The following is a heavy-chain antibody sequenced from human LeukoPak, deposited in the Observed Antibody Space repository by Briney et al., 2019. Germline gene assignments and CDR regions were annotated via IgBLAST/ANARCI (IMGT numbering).Heavy chain of an antibody. Sequence: SETLSLTCAVSGGSISSGGYSWSWIRQPPGKGLEWIGYIYHSGSTFYNPSLKSRVTISVDRSKNQFSPKLSSVTAADTAVYYCASALGYCSSTSCPSLDAFDIWGQGTMVTVSS. CDR3: ASALGYCSSTSCPSLDAFDI. D-gene: IGHD2-2*01. J-gene: IGHJ3*02. V-gene: IGHV4-30-2*01. CDR2: IYHSGST. CDR1: GGSISSGGYS.